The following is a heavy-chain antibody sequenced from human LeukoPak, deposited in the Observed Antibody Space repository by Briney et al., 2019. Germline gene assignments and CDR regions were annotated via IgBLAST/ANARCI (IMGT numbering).Heavy chain of an antibody. CDR1: GGSFSGYY. CDR2: ISHSGIT. D-gene: IGHD3-16*02. V-gene: IGHV4-34*01. CDR3: ARDLSDYVWGSYRKIRRDAFDI. J-gene: IGHJ3*02. Sequence: SETLSLTCAVYGGSFSGYYWSWIRQPPGKGLEWIAEISHSGITNFNPSLKSRVTISVDTSKNQFSLKLSSVTAADTAVYYCARDLSDYVWGSYRKIRRDAFDIWGQGTMVTVSS.